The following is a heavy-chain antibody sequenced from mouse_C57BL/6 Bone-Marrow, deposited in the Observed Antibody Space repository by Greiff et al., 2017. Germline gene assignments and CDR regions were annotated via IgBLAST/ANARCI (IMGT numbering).Heavy chain of an antibody. D-gene: IGHD2-3*01. CDR1: GFTFSSYG. Sequence: VQLKESGGDLVKPGGSLKLSCAASGFTFSSYGMSWVRQTPDKRLEWVATISSGGSYTYYPDSVKGRFTISRDNAKNTLYRQMSSLKSEDTAMYYCASRRDDGYWAPFAYWGQGTLVTVSA. CDR3: ASRRDDGYWAPFAY. CDR2: ISSGGSYT. J-gene: IGHJ3*01. V-gene: IGHV5-6*01.